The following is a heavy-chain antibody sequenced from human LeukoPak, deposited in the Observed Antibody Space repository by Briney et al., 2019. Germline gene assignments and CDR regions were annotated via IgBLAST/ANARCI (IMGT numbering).Heavy chain of an antibody. V-gene: IGHV3-74*01. D-gene: IGHD1-26*01. CDR1: GFTFSGYW. Sequence: PGGSLRLSCAASGFTFSGYWKHWVRQAPGKGLVWVSRISTDGSSTNYADSVKGRFTISRDNAKNTLYLQMNSLRADDTAVYYCAGGRSGNYGLFDYWGQGTLVTVSS. J-gene: IGHJ4*02. CDR3: AGGRSGNYGLFDY. CDR2: ISTDGSST.